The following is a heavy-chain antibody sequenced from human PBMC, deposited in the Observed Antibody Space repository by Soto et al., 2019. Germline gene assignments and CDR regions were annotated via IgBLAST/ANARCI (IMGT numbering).Heavy chain of an antibody. CDR3: TTDLRSWYRRY. CDR2: IYYSGST. V-gene: IGHV4-59*01. D-gene: IGHD6-13*01. CDR1: GGSISSYY. Sequence: SETLSLTCTVSGGSISSYYWSWIRQPPGKGLEWIGYIYYSGSTNYNPSLKSRVTISVDTSKNQFSLKLSSVTAADTAVYYCTTDLRSWYRRYWGQGTLVTVSS. J-gene: IGHJ4*02.